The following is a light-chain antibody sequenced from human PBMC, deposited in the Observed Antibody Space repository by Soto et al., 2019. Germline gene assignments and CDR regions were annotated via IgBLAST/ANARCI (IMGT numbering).Light chain of an antibody. J-gene: IGLJ1*01. CDR1: SRDVGGYNY. CDR2: DVT. CDR3: SSYAGTHIV. V-gene: IGLV2-8*01. Sequence: QSVLTQPPSASGSPGQSVTISCTGTSRDVGGYNYVSWYQQHPGKAPKLLIYDVTARPSGVPDRFSGSKSGNTASLTVSGLQAEDEADYYCSSYAGTHIVFGTGTKVT.